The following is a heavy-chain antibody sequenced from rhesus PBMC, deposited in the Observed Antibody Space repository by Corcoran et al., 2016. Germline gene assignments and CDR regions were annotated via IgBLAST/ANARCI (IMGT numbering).Heavy chain of an antibody. D-gene: IGHD4-23*01. CDR1: GASISSYW. V-gene: IGHV4-80*01. CDR2: INGNIGNT. J-gene: IGHJ4*01. Sequence: QVQLQESGPGLVKPSETLSLTCAVSGASISSYWLNWIRQPPGKGLEWIGEINGNIGNTTYNPSLKSRVTISRDASKNQFSLKLSSVTAADTAVYYCARAGMNTVTTLVDYWGQGVLVTVSS. CDR3: ARAGMNTVTTLVDY.